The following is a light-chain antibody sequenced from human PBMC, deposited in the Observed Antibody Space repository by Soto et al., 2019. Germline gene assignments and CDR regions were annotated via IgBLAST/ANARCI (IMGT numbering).Light chain of an antibody. J-gene: IGKJ5*01. CDR3: QQYNNWPPIT. CDR1: QRVSGG. V-gene: IGKV3-15*01. Sequence: PGERAPVYCGAIQRVSGGFLAWYQQKPGQSPRLLIYGASTRATGIPARFSGSGSGTEFTLTISSLQSEDFEVYYCQQYNNWPPITFGQGTRLEIK. CDR2: GAS.